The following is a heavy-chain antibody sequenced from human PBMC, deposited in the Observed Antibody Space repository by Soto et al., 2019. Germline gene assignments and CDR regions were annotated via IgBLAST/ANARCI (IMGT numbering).Heavy chain of an antibody. CDR2: IIPIFGTA. CDR1: GGTFNSYA. D-gene: IGHD3-10*01. J-gene: IGHJ6*02. CDR3: ALWGFRDGNKSKNNYCMDV. Sequence: VQLVQSGAEVKKPGSSVKVSCKASGGTFNSYAISWVRQAPGQGLEWMGGIIPIFGTANYAQNFQGRVAITADESTSAAYMQLRSLRSEDTAVYYCALWGFRDGNKSKNNYCMDVWGQGTTVTVSS. V-gene: IGHV1-69*01.